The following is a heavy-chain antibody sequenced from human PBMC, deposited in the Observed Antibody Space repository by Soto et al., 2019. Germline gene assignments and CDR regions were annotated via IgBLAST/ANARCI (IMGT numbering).Heavy chain of an antibody. V-gene: IGHV2-5*02. CDR2: IYWDGDK. J-gene: IGHJ4*02. Sequence: QITLKESGPAVVKPTQTLTLTCTFSGFSLTTNGVGVGWIRQPPGRALEWLALIYWDGDKRYSPSLKNRLTITKYTSKNQVVLTVTNMDPVDTATYYCARRTTPWGVAVATYDYWGRGALVTVSS. CDR3: ARRTTPWGVAVATYDY. CDR1: GFSLTTNGVG. D-gene: IGHD6-19*01.